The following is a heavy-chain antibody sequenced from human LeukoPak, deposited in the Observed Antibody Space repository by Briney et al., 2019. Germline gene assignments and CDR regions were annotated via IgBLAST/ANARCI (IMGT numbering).Heavy chain of an antibody. CDR2: ISSSSSYT. CDR1: GFTFSDYY. CDR3: ARSPLWFGELFDY. J-gene: IGHJ4*02. V-gene: IGHV3-11*06. D-gene: IGHD3-10*01. Sequence: GGSLRLSYAASGFTFSDYYMSWIRQAPGKGLEWVSYISSSSSYTNYADSVKGRFTISRDNAKNSLYLQMNSLRAEDTAVYYCARSPLWFGELFDYWGQGTLVTVSS.